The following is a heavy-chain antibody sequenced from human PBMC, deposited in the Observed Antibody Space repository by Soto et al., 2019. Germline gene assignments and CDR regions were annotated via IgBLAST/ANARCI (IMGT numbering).Heavy chain of an antibody. D-gene: IGHD3-22*01. CDR1: GGTSSSYA. CDR2: IIPIFGTA. V-gene: IGHV1-69*06. CDR3: ARDQDSSGYPYNWFDP. Sequence: QVQLVQSGAEVKKPGSSVKVSCKASGGTSSSYAISWVRQAPGQGLEWMGGIIPIFGTANYAQKFQGRVTITADKSTSTAYMELSSLRSEDTAVYYCARDQDSSGYPYNWFDPWGQGTLVTVSS. J-gene: IGHJ5*02.